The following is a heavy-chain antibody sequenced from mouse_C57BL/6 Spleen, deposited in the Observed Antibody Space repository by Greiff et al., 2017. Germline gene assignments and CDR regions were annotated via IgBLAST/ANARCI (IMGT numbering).Heavy chain of an antibody. CDR3: ARRDYYGSSYVGWYFDV. J-gene: IGHJ1*03. D-gene: IGHD1-1*01. V-gene: IGHV1-47*01. CDR1: GYTFTTYP. CDR2: FHPYNDDT. Sequence: QVQLQQSGAELVKPGASVKMSCKASGYTFTTYPIEWMKQNHGKSLEWIGNFHPYNDDTKYNEKFKGKATLTVAKSSSTVYLELSRLTSDDSAVYYCARRDYYGSSYVGWYFDVWGTGTTVTVSS.